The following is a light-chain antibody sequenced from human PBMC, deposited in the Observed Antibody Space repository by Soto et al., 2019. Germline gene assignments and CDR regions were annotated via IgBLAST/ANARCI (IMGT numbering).Light chain of an antibody. V-gene: IGLV2-11*01. Sequence: QSALTQPRSVSGSPGQSVTISCTGTSSDVGAYNYVSWYQQHPGKAPKLMIYDVNKRPSGVPDRFSGSKSGNTASLTISGLQAEDEADYYCCSYAGSFYVFGTGTKVTVL. CDR2: DVN. CDR1: SSDVGAYNY. CDR3: CSYAGSFYV. J-gene: IGLJ1*01.